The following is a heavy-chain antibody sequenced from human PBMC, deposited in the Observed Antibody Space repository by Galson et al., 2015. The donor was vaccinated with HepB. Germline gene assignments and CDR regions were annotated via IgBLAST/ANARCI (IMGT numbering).Heavy chain of an antibody. D-gene: IGHD6-13*01. J-gene: IGHJ4*02. V-gene: IGHV1-18*01. CDR2: ISPYNGNT. CDR1: GYTFTNFG. Sequence: SVKASCKASGYTFTNFGISWVRQAPGQGLEWMGWISPYNGNTNYTQKVQGRITMTTDTSTTTAYMELRSLRSDDTAVYYCARLGAAGGFLDYWGQGTLVTVSS. CDR3: ARLGAAGGFLDY.